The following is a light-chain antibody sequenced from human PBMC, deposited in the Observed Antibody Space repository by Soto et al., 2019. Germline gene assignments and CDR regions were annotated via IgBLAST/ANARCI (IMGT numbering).Light chain of an antibody. CDR2: AVS. V-gene: IGKV3-15*01. CDR1: QSVSSN. Sequence: EILMTQSPATLSVSPGERATLSCRASQSVSSNLAWYQQTPGQAPRLLIYAVSTRATGIPARFSGSGSGTEFTLTINSLQSEDFAVYYCQQYNNWPPTWTFGQGTKVDI. J-gene: IGKJ1*01. CDR3: QQYNNWPPTWT.